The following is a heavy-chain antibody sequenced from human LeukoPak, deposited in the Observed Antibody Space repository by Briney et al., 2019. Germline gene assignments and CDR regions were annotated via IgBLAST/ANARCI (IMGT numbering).Heavy chain of an antibody. J-gene: IGHJ3*02. D-gene: IGHD2-21*02. CDR3: ANECGCDGYPPAEDDFDI. V-gene: IGHV3-30*18. CDR1: GFTFSSYG. CDR2: ISYVGSNK. Sequence: PGGSLRLSCVASGFTFSSYGMHWVRQAPGKGLEWVAVISYVGSNKYYADSVKGRFTISRDNSKNTLYLQMNSLRAEDTAVYYCANECGCDGYPPAEDDFDIWGQGTMVTVSS.